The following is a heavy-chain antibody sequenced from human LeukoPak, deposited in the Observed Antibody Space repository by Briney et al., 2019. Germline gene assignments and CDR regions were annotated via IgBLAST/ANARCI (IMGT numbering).Heavy chain of an antibody. J-gene: IGHJ4*02. CDR3: ARIRRDGYNYGFDY. V-gene: IGHV1-2*06. Sequence: ASVKVSCKASGYTFTGYYMNWVRQAPGQGLEWLGRINPNTGGTNFAKSFQGRVTMTRDTSITTAYMELSRLRSDDTAVYYCARIRRDGYNYGFDYWGQGTLVTVSS. CDR2: INPNTGGT. D-gene: IGHD5-24*01. CDR1: GYTFTGYY.